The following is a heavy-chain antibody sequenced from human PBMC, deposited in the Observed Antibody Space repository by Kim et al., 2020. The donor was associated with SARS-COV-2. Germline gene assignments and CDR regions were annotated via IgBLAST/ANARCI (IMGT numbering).Heavy chain of an antibody. CDR3: ARGQTGHYGSGTQGVYYFDY. Sequence: GGSLRLSCAASGFTFSSYGMHWVRQAPGKGLEWVAVIWYDGSNKYYADSVKGRFTISRDNSKNTLYLQMNSLRAEDTAVYYCARGQTGHYGSGTQGVYYFDYWGQGTLVTVSS. D-gene: IGHD3-10*01. CDR2: IWYDGSNK. CDR1: GFTFSSYG. J-gene: IGHJ4*02. V-gene: IGHV3-33*01.